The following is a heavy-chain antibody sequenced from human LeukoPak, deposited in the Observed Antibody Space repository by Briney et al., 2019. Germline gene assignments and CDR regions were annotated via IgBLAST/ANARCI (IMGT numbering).Heavy chain of an antibody. D-gene: IGHD5-18*01. CDR3: ARDTHSYGFRWFDP. V-gene: IGHV1-69*06. CDR2: IIPIFGTA. J-gene: IGHJ5*02. Sequence: ASVKVSCKASGGTFSSYAISWVRQAPGQGLEWMGGIIPIFGTANYAQKFQGRVTITADKSTSTAYMELSSLRSEDTAVYYCARDTHSYGFRWFDPWGQGTLVTVSS. CDR1: GGTFSSYA.